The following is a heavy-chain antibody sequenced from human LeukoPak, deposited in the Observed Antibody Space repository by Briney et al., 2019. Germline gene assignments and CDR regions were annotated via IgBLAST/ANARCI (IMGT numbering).Heavy chain of an antibody. CDR3: ASRRRDAMKAGVPGYFDY. D-gene: IGHD2-2*01. CDR2: ISSSSSTI. J-gene: IGHJ4*02. V-gene: IGHV3-48*01. CDR1: GFTFSSYS. Sequence: PGGSLRLSCAASGFTFSSYSMNWVRQAPGKGLEWVSYISSSSSTIYYADSVKGRFTISRDNAKNSLYLQMNSLRAEDTAVYYCASRRRDAMKAGVPGYFDYWCQGTLVTVSS.